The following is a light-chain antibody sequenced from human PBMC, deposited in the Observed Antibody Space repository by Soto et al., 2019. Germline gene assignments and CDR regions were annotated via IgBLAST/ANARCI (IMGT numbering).Light chain of an antibody. CDR3: QQYNTYSWT. V-gene: IGKV1-5*01. CDR2: DAS. J-gene: IGKJ1*01. Sequence: DIQMTQSPSTLSASVGDRVTITCRASQSISGWLAWYQHKPGKAPKLLIYDASSLESGVPSRVSGSGSGTEFTLTVSSLQPDDCATFYCQQYNTYSWTFGQGTKVEIK. CDR1: QSISGW.